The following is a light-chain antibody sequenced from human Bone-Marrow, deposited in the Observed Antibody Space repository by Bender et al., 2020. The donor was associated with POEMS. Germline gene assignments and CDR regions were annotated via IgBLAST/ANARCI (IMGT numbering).Light chain of an antibody. J-gene: IGLJ1*01. V-gene: IGLV2-8*01. CDR3: SSFAGSNNYV. CDR1: SSDVGGYNF. CDR2: EVS. Sequence: QSALTQPASVSGSPGQSITISCTGASSDVGGYNFVSWYQQHPGNAPKVIIYEVSKRPSGVPDRFSGSKSGNTASLTVSGLQAEDEADYYCSSFAGSNNYVFGTGTTVTVL.